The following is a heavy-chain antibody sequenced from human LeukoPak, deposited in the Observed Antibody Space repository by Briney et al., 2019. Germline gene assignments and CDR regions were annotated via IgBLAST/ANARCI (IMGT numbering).Heavy chain of an antibody. Sequence: PSETLSLTCTVSGGSISSYYWSWIRQPPGKGLEWIGYIYYSGSTNYNPSLKSRVTISVDTSKNQFSLKLSSVTAADTAVYYCARVEAAAGINWFDPWGQGTLVTVSS. CDR1: GGSISSYY. CDR3: ARVEAAAGINWFDP. D-gene: IGHD6-13*01. J-gene: IGHJ5*02. V-gene: IGHV4-59*01. CDR2: IYYSGST.